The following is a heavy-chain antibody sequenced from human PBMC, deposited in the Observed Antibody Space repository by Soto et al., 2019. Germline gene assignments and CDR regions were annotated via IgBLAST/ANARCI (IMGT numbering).Heavy chain of an antibody. D-gene: IGHD2-15*01. J-gene: IGHJ3*01. CDR1: AHKFTTFW. CDR2: IDPTDSFT. V-gene: IGHV5-10-1*01. Sequence: XDSLKISCKASAHKFTTFWLHWVRHTPGKGREWLGRIDPTDSFTNYRPPFEGHVTISVDRSISTAYLQWNSLQASDTAIYYCARPASGGSRDAFDVWGQGTTVTVSS. CDR3: ARPASGGSRDAFDV.